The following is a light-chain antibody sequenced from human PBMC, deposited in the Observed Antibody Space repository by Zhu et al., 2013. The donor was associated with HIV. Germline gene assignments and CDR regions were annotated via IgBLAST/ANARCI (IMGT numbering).Light chain of an antibody. J-gene: IGKJ3*01. CDR3: QHRGNWPPS. Sequence: EVVLTQSPGTLSLSPGERATLSCRASQSVSNNFLAWYQQKLGQAPRLLIYEASSRATGIPDRFSGSGSGTDFTLTISSLEPEDFAVYYCQHRGNWPPSFGPGTKVDI. V-gene: IGKV3D-20*02. CDR1: QSVSNNF. CDR2: EAS.